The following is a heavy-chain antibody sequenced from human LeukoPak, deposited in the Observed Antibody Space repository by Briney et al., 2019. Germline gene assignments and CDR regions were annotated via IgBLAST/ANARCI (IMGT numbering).Heavy chain of an antibody. CDR1: GYSFTSYW. V-gene: IGHV5-51*01. CDR3: ARAALTYYYDSSGYHFDY. J-gene: IGHJ4*02. D-gene: IGHD3-22*01. Sequence: PGESLKISCKGSGYSFTSYWIGWVRQMPGKGLEWMGIIYPGDSDTRYSPSFQGQVTISADESISTAYLQWSSLKASDTAMYYCARAALTYYYDSSGYHFDYWGQGTLVTVSS. CDR2: IYPGDSDT.